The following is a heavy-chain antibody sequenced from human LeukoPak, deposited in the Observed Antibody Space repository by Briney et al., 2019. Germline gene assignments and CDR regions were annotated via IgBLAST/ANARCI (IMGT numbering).Heavy chain of an antibody. J-gene: IGHJ4*02. CDR3: AKATYSTSPGYYFDY. Sequence: GGSLRLSCAASGFTFSNYAMSWVRQAPGKGLEWVSAISGSDGNTYYADSVKGRFTISRDNAKNSLYLQMNSLRAEDTAFYYCAKATYSTSPGYYFDYWGQGTLVTVSS. D-gene: IGHD6-6*01. V-gene: IGHV3-23*01. CDR2: ISGSDGNT. CDR1: GFTFSNYA.